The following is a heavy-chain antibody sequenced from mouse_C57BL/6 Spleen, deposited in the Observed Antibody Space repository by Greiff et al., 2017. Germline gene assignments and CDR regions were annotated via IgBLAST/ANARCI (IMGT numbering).Heavy chain of an antibody. V-gene: IGHV1-82*01. CDR1: GYAFSSSW. Sequence: QVQLQQSGPELVKPGASVKISCKASGYAFSSSWMNWVKQRPGKGLEWIGRIYPGDGDTNYNGKFKGKATLTADKSSSTAYMQLSSLTSEDSAVYVCAKDYYGSRGYYFDYWGQGTTLTVSS. J-gene: IGHJ2*01. D-gene: IGHD1-1*01. CDR3: AKDYYGSRGYYFDY. CDR2: IYPGDGDT.